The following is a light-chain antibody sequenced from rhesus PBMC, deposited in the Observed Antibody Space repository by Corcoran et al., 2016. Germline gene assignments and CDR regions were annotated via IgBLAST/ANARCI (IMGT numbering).Light chain of an antibody. CDR2: YAS. V-gene: IGKV1-37*01. CDR3: QQYNSVPLI. CDR1: QGIRSY. J-gene: IGKJ4*01. Sequence: DIQMTQSPSSLSASVGDTVTITCRTSQGIRSYLAWYQQKPGKAPTPLIYYASDLESGVPSRFSGSGSGTEFTLTISSLQPEDFATDYCQQYNSVPLIFGGGTKVEIK.